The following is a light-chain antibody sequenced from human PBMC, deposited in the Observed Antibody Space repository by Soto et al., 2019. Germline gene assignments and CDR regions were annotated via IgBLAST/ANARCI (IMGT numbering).Light chain of an antibody. CDR3: QEYDSAPWT. V-gene: IGKV1-27*01. J-gene: IGKJ1*01. Sequence: DIQMTQSPSSLSASVRDRVTITCRASQGISNYLAWYQQKPGKVPKLLIYAASTLQSGVPSRFSGSGSGADITLTISSLQTEDVETYYCQEYDSAPWTFGQGTKVDIK. CDR2: AAS. CDR1: QGISNY.